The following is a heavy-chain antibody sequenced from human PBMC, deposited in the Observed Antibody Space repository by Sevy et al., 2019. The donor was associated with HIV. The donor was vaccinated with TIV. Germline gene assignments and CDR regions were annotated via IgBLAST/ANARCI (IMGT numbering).Heavy chain of an antibody. CDR3: ARAGADYGDAFDI. D-gene: IGHD4-17*01. Sequence: SETLSLTCTVSGGSISSYYWSWIRQPPGKGLEWIGYIYYSGNTNYNPSLKSRVTISVDTSKNQFSLKLSSVTAADTAVYYCARAGADYGDAFDIWGQGTMVTVSS. CDR2: IYYSGNT. J-gene: IGHJ3*02. CDR1: GGSISSYY. V-gene: IGHV4-59*13.